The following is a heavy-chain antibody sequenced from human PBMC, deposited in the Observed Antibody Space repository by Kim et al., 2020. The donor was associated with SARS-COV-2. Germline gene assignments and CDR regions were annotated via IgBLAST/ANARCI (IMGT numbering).Heavy chain of an antibody. CDR2: INAGNGNT. CDR1: GYTFTSYA. CDR3: ATGSGGYYDSSGPFDY. D-gene: IGHD3-22*01. J-gene: IGHJ4*02. V-gene: IGHV1-3*01. Sequence: ASVKVSCKASGYTFTSYAMHWVRQAPGQRLEWMGWINAGNGNTKYSQKFQGRVTITRDTSASTAYMELSSLRSEDTAVYYCATGSGGYYDSSGPFDYWGQGTLVTVSS.